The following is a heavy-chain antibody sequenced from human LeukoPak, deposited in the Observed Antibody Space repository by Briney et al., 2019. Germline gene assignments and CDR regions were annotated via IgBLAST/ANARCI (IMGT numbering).Heavy chain of an antibody. V-gene: IGHV1-18*01. CDR1: GYTFTSYG. CDR3: ARDQWGSGSYLIDY. Sequence: ASVKVSCKASGYTFTSYGISWVRQAPGQGLEWMGWISAYNGYKNYAQKLQGRVTITTDTSPSTAYMELRSLRSDDTAVYYCARDQWGSGSYLIDYWGQGTLVTVSS. J-gene: IGHJ4*02. CDR2: ISAYNGYK. D-gene: IGHD1-26*01.